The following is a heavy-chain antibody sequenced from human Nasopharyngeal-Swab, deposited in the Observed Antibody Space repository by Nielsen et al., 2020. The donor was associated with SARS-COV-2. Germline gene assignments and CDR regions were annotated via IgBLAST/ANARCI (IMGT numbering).Heavy chain of an antibody. CDR3: GKKKGLVDSVVVPGANAGF. V-gene: IGHV3-43D*04. CDR2: ISWDGGST. CDR1: GFTFDDYA. J-gene: IGHJ4*02. D-gene: IGHD2-2*01. Sequence: GGSLRLSCAASGFTFDDYAMHWVRQAPGKGLEWVSLISWDGGSTYYADSVKGRFTISRDNSKNSLYLQMNSLRGEDTALDYCGKKKGLVDSVVVPGANAGFWGQGTLVTVSS.